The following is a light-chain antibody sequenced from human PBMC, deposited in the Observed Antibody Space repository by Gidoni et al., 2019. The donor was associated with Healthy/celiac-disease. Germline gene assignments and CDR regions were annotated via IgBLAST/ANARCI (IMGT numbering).Light chain of an antibody. J-gene: IGKJ4*01. Sequence: DIVMTQPPDPPPVSLRERATINCKSSQSVLYSSNNKNYLAWYQQKPGQPPKLLIYWASTRESGVPDRFSGSGSGTDFTLTISSLQAEDVAVYYCQQYYSTPLTFGEGTKVEIK. CDR3: QQYYSTPLT. CDR1: QSVLYSSNNKNY. V-gene: IGKV4-1*01. CDR2: WAS.